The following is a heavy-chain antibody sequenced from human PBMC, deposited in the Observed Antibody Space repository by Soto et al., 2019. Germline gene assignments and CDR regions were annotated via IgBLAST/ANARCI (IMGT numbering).Heavy chain of an antibody. J-gene: IGHJ6*02. Sequence: GGSLRLSCAASEFTFDDYGLSWVRLAPGKGLEWVSGITWNGFSTGYADSVKGRFTISRDNAKNSVYLQMNNLRVEDTAVYYCAKDGAAGSVLDVWGQGTTVTVSS. CDR2: ITWNGFST. V-gene: IGHV3-20*04. D-gene: IGHD6-13*01. CDR3: AKDGAAGSVLDV. CDR1: EFTFDDYG.